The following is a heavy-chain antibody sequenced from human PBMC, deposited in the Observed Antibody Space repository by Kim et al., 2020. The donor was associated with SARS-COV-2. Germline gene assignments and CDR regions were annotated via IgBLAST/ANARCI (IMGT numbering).Heavy chain of an antibody. CDR3: ARGLGSSGWSDY. J-gene: IGHJ4*02. D-gene: IGHD6-19*01. CDR1: GFTVSSNY. V-gene: IGHV3-53*01. Sequence: GGSLRLSCAASGFTVSSNYMSWVRQAPGKGLEWVSVIYSGGSTYYADSVTSRFTISRDTSKNTLYLQMNSLRAEDTAVYYCARGLGSSGWSDYWGQGTLVTVSS. CDR2: IYSGGST.